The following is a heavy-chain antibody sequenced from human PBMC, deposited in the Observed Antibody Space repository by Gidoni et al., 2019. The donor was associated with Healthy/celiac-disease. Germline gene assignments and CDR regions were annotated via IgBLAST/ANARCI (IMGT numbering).Heavy chain of an antibody. J-gene: IGHJ3*02. CDR1: GFTFSSYA. V-gene: IGHV3-23*01. CDR3: AKDSITMIVVVTPDAFDI. Sequence: EVQLLESGGGLVQPGGSLRLSCAASGFTFSSYAMSWVRQATGKGLEWVSAISGSGGSTYYADSVKGRFTISRDNSKNTLYLQMNSLRAEDTAVYYCAKDSITMIVVVTPDAFDIWGQGTMVTVSS. CDR2: ISGSGGST. D-gene: IGHD3-22*01.